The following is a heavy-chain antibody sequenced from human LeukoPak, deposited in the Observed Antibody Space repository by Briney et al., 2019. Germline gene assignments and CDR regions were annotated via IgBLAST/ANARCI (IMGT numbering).Heavy chain of an antibody. J-gene: IGHJ4*02. CDR1: DDSISDYY. V-gene: IGHV4-59*01. D-gene: IGHD3-16*01. CDR2: FYNSGRS. Sequence: PSETLSLTCTVSDDSISDYYRGWIRQPPGKGLEWIGYFYNSGRSTYNPSLKSRVTISADTSKNHFSLKLNSVTTPDTAVYYCTRGAGWLIDYWGQGILVTVSS. CDR3: TRGAGWLIDY.